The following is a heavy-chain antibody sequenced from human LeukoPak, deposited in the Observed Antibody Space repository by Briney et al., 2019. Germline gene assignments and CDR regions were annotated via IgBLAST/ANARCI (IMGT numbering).Heavy chain of an antibody. Sequence: SGGSLRLSCAASGFTFSSYEMNWVRQAPGKGLEWLSYITGGGSSIYYADPVKGRFTISRDNSKNTLYLQMNSLGAEDTAVYYCAKDIVVVTSGSNAFDIWGQGTTVTVSS. CDR3: AKDIVVVTSGSNAFDI. J-gene: IGHJ3*02. V-gene: IGHV3-23*01. D-gene: IGHD2-21*02. CDR2: ITGGGSSI. CDR1: GFTFSSYE.